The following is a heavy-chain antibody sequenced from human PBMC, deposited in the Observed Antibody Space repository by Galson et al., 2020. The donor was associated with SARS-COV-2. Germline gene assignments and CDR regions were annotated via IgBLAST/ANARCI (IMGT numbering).Heavy chain of an antibody. CDR2: IQDRGSGGTI. D-gene: IGHD3-16*01. CDR1: GFTFTTAW. V-gene: IGHV3-15*01. Sequence: GESLKISCAASGFTFTTAWMGWVRQAPGKGPEWVGRIQDRGSGGTIDYAAPVKGRFTISRDDSKTTLDLQMTSLKTEYTAVYYCTADVPERGGGEFDYWGQGSLVTVSS. J-gene: IGHJ4*02. CDR3: TADVPERGGGEFDY.